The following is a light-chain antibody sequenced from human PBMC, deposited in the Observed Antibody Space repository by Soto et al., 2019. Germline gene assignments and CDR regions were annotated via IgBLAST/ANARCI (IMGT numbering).Light chain of an antibody. CDR1: QAIRTA. CDR3: QQVKTYPRT. J-gene: IGKJ4*01. Sequence: IQLTQSPSALYVSTGDRVTITCRASQAIRTALGWYQQKPGKVPKLLIYAASILQSGVPPRFSGSGSGTDFTLTISSLQPEDFATYYCQQVKTYPRTFGGGTEVDIK. CDR2: AAS. V-gene: IGKV1-6*01.